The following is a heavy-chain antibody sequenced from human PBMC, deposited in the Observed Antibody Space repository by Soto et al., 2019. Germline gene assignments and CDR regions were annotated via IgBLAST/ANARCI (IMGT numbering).Heavy chain of an antibody. D-gene: IGHD3-10*01. J-gene: IGHJ6*04. CDR3: ATVQPPAPYYGSGSYSADV. V-gene: IGHV4-39*01. Sequence: SETQSLTCTVSARTINNSSDYWGWIQQPPGKGLEWIGSIYYSGSTYYNPSLKSRVTISVDTSKNQFSLKLSSVTAADTAVYYCATVQPPAPYYGSGSYSADVWGKGTTVTVSS. CDR2: IYYSGST. CDR1: ARTINNSSDY.